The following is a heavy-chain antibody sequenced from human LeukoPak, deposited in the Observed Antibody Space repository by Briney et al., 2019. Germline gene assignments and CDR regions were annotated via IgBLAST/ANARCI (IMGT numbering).Heavy chain of an antibody. J-gene: IGHJ6*02. D-gene: IGHD3-10*01. CDR3: ARRYGPGIYYYYGMDV. V-gene: IGHV5-51*01. CDR1: GYSFTSYW. Sequence: GESLKISCKGSGYSFTSYWIGWVRQMPGKGLEWMGIIYPGDSDTRYSPSFQGQVTISADKSISTAYLQWSSLKASDTAMYYCARRYGPGIYYYYGMDVWGQGTTVTVSS. CDR2: IYPGDSDT.